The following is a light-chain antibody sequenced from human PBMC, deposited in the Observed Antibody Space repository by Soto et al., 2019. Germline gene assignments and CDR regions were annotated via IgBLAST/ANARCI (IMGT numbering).Light chain of an antibody. Sequence: QSALTQPASVSGSPGQSITISCTGTSSDVGSYNLVSWYQQHPGKAPKLMIYEGSKRPSGVSNRFSGSKSGNTAYLTISGLQAEDEADYYCCSYAGRGVFGGGTKLTVL. CDR1: SSDVGSYNL. CDR2: EGS. V-gene: IGLV2-23*01. CDR3: CSYAGRGV. J-gene: IGLJ2*01.